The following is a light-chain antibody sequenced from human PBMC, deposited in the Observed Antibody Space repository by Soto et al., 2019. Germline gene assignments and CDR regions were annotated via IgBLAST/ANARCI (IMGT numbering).Light chain of an antibody. CDR1: SRDVGGYNY. CDR3: DSYTSSRAYV. V-gene: IGLV2-14*01. Sequence: QSALTQPASVSGSPGQSITISCTGTSRDVGGYNYVSWYQQQAGKAPKLIIHEVSNRPSGVSNRFSGSKSGNTASLTISGLQAEDEADYYCDSYTSSRAYVFGIGTTVTVL. CDR2: EVS. J-gene: IGLJ1*01.